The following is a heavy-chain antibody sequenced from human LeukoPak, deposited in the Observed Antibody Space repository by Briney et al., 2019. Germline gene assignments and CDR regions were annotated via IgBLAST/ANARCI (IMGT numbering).Heavy chain of an antibody. V-gene: IGHV4-4*08. CDR3: ARDVVAAPGTWDY. D-gene: IGHD6-13*01. Sequence: PSETLSLTCTVSGGSISSYYWSWIRQPPGKGLEWIGHISSSGSNNYNHSLISRLTISVDTSKNQLPLRVNSVTAADTAVYHCARDVVAAPGTWDYWGQGTLVTVSS. CDR2: ISSSGSN. CDR1: GGSISSYY. J-gene: IGHJ4*02.